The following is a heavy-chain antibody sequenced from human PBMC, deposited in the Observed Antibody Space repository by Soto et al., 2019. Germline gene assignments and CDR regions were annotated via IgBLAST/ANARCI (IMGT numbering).Heavy chain of an antibody. V-gene: IGHV3-30-3*01. Sequence: GGSLRLSCAASGFTFSSYAMHWVRQAPGKGLEWVAVISYDGSNKYYADSVKGRFTISRDNSKNTLYLQMNSLRADDTAVYYCARGRDSSSWYPGEVYWGQGTLVTVSS. CDR3: ARGRDSSSWYPGEVY. J-gene: IGHJ4*02. D-gene: IGHD6-13*01. CDR1: GFTFSSYA. CDR2: ISYDGSNK.